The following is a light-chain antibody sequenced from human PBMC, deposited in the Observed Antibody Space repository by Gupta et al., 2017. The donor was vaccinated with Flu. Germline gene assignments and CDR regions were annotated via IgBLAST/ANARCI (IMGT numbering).Light chain of an antibody. CDR2: DAS. J-gene: IGKJ1*01. V-gene: IGKV1-39*01. CDR1: QTVYSY. CDR3: QQSYTTRT. Sequence: DIEMTQTPSSLSASVGDRVTITCRASQTVYSYLNWYQQNPGKAPKLLIYDASSLHSGVTSRFSGRGDGTDFTLTMSSRQHEDCATYYVQQSYTTRTFGQGTTVEVK.